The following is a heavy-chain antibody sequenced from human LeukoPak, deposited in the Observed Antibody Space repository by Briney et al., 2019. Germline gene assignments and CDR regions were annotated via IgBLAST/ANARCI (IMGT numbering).Heavy chain of an antibody. D-gene: IGHD3-16*02. CDR3: AKSRVWGSYRLYYFDY. J-gene: IGHJ4*02. Sequence: GGSLRLSCAASGFTFSSYAMSWVRQAPGKGLEWVSAISGSGGSTYYADSVKGRFTISRDNSKNTLCLQMNSLRAEDTAVYYCAKSRVWGSYRLYYFDYWGQGTLVTVSS. CDR2: ISGSGGST. V-gene: IGHV3-23*01. CDR1: GFTFSSYA.